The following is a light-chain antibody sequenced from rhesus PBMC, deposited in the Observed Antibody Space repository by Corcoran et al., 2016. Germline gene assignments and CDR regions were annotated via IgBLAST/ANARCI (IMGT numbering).Light chain of an antibody. CDR1: ENVNNY. J-gene: IGKJ4*01. Sequence: DSQMTQSPSSLSASVGDRVTITCRASENVNNYLNWYQQKPGKAPKFLIYKASTLQSGVPSRFSGRGSWTDYTFTLHSLQPEDFATYCCPHCSGTPLAFGGGTKVEIE. CDR3: PHCSGTPLA. V-gene: IGKV1-74*01. CDR2: KAS.